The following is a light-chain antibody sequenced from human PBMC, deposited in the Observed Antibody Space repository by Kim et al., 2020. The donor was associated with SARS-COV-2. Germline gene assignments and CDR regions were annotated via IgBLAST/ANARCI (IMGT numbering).Light chain of an antibody. CDR2: GAS. CDR1: QSVSSNY. V-gene: IGKV3-20*01. Sequence: SPGTEATLSCRASQSVSSNYLAWYQQKPGQAPRLLIYGASSRATGIPDRFSGSGSGTDFTLTITRLEPEDFAVYYCQQYSSSPATFGQGTKVDIK. J-gene: IGKJ1*01. CDR3: QQYSSSPAT.